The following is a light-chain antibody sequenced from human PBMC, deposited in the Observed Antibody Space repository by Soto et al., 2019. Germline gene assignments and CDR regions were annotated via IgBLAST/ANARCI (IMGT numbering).Light chain of an antibody. CDR2: YDS. J-gene: IGLJ2*01. CDR1: NIGSKS. Sequence: SYELTQPPSVSVAPGKTARITCGGNNIGSKSVHWYQQKPGQAPVLVIYYDSDRPSGIPERFSGSNSGNTATLTISRVEAGDEADYYGQVWDSSSVRVVFGGGTKLTVL. V-gene: IGLV3-21*04. CDR3: QVWDSSSVRVV.